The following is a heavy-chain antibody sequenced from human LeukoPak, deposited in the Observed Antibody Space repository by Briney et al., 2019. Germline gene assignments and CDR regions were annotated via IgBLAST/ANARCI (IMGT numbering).Heavy chain of an antibody. CDR1: GFTFSSYA. CDR2: ISGSGDST. D-gene: IGHD6-13*01. J-gene: IGHJ4*02. V-gene: IGHV3-23*01. Sequence: HPGGSLRLSCAASGFTFSSYAMSWVRQAPGKGLEWVSAISGSGDSTYYGDSVKGRFTISRDNSKNTLYLQMNSLRAEDTAVYYCAKTRPLDSSSWSHGDYWGQGTLVTVSS. CDR3: AKTRPLDSSSWSHGDY.